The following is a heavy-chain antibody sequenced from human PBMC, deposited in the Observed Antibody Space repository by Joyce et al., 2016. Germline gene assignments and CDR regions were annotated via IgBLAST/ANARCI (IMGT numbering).Heavy chain of an antibody. Sequence: EVQLVESGGGLIQPGGSLRLSCVASGFSVSNTFMSWDRHAPGKGLECVSVVNSGGTPSYAVSVKGRFSSARDNSKNTLFLQMNSLRADDTAIYYCARGGPGLYSSPFDYWGQGTLVTVSS. CDR1: GFSVSNTF. J-gene: IGHJ4*02. CDR3: ARGGPGLYSSPFDY. CDR2: VNSGGTP. D-gene: IGHD6-13*01. V-gene: IGHV3-53*01.